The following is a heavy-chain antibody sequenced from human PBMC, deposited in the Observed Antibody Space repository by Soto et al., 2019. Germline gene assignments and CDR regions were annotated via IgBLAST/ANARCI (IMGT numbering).Heavy chain of an antibody. Sequence: EVQLLESGGDLVRPGESLRLSCAASGFNFNKYAMSWVRQAPGEGLEWVSGISCCGGTASYADSVKGRFTIARDDSKNTLVLHMNRLRVEDTAEYYCAKADGEQWLLPHLENWGRGTLVTVS. D-gene: IGHD6-19*01. CDR1: GFNFNKYA. J-gene: IGHJ4*02. CDR2: ISCCGGTA. V-gene: IGHV3-23*01. CDR3: AKADGEQWLLPHLEN.